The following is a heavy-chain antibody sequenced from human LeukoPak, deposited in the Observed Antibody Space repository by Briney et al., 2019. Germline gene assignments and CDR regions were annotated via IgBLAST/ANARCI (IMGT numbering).Heavy chain of an antibody. V-gene: IGHV4-4*02. D-gene: IGHD6-19*01. J-gene: IGHJ6*04. Sequence: SETLSLTCAVSGGSISSSNWWSWVRQPPGKGLEWIGEIYHSGSTNYNPSLKSRVTISVDKSKNQFSLKLSSVTAAGTAVYYCARMYSSAYYGMDVWGKGTTVTVSS. CDR3: ARMYSSAYYGMDV. CDR1: GGSISSSNW. CDR2: IYHSGST.